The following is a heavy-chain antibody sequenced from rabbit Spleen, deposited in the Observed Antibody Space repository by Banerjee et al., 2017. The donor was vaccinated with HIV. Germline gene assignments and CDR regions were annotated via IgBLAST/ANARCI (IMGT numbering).Heavy chain of an antibody. CDR3: AMSLGGDIASYNI. Sequence: QSVWESGGRLVTPGTPLTLTCTASGFSLNDYYFSWVRQAPGKGLEWIGFIGAGSGGTVFASWAKGRFAISKTSTTVDLKMTSPTTEDTATYFCAMSLGGDIASYNIWGPGTLVTVS. D-gene: IGHD2-1*01. V-gene: IGHV1S69*01. CDR2: IGAGSGGT. J-gene: IGHJ4*02. CDR1: GFSLNDYY.